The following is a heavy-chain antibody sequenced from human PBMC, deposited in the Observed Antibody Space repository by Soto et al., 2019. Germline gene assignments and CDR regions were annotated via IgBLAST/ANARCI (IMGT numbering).Heavy chain of an antibody. D-gene: IGHD3-16*02. CDR1: GYTFTSYD. CDR3: ARGQMITFGGVIASVGY. Sequence: QVQLVQSGAEVKKPGVSVKVSCKASGYTFTSYDINWVRQATGQGLEWMGWMNPNSGNTGYAQKFQGRVTMTRNTSISTAYMELSSLRSEDTAVYYCARGQMITFGGVIASVGYWGQGTLVTVSS. CDR2: MNPNSGNT. J-gene: IGHJ4*02. V-gene: IGHV1-8*01.